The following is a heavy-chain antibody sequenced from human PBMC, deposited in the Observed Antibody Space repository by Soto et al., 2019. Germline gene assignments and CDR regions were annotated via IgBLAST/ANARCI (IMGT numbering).Heavy chain of an antibody. J-gene: IGHJ3*02. CDR1: GFTFSSYG. Sequence: QVQLVESGGGVVQPGRSLRLSCAASGFTFSSYGMHWVRQAPGKGLEWVAVISYDGSNKYYADSVKGRFTISRDNSKNXLXXQMNSLRAEDTAVYYCAKDEAAGSSGGYYHDAFDIWGQGTMVTVSS. V-gene: IGHV3-30*18. D-gene: IGHD6-19*01. CDR2: ISYDGSNK. CDR3: AKDEAAGSSGGYYHDAFDI.